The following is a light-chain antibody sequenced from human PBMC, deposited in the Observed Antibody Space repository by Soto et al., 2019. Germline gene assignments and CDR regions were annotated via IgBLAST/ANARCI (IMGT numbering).Light chain of an antibody. CDR1: SSNIGNNY. CDR2: DYN. CDR3: GTWDSSLSVVV. Sequence: QSVLTQPPSVSAAPGQKVTISCSGSSSNIGNNYVSWYQHLPGTAPKLLIYDYNKRPSGIPDRFSGPKSGTSATLGITGLQTGDEADYYCGTWDSSLSVVVFGGGTKLTVL. V-gene: IGLV1-51*01. J-gene: IGLJ2*01.